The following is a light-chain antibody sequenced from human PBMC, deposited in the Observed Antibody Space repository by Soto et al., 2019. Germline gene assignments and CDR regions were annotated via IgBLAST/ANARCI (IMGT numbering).Light chain of an antibody. Sequence: DIAMTQSHSTLSAFVGDRVNITCRASQSISMWLAWYQQKLGKAPKFVIYDASTLESGVPSRFSGSGYGTQFTLTISSLQRDDFATYYCQQYDTYPWTFGQGTKVEIK. CDR2: DAS. CDR1: QSISMW. CDR3: QQYDTYPWT. J-gene: IGKJ1*01. V-gene: IGKV1-5*01.